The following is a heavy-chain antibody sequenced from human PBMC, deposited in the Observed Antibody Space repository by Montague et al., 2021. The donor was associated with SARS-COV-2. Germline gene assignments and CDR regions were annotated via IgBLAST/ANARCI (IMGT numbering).Heavy chain of an antibody. CDR1: GGSISSSSYY. V-gene: IGHV4-39*01. CDR2: IYYSGST. Sequence: SETLSLTCTVSGGSISSSSYYWGWIRQPPGKGLEWIGSIYYSGSTYYNPSLKSRVTISVDTSKNQFSLKLSSVTAADTAVYYCARFPTSYSCVSKAALATPYSFDIWGQGTMVTVSS. J-gene: IGHJ3*02. CDR3: ARFPTSYSCVSKAALATPYSFDI. D-gene: IGHD3-22*01.